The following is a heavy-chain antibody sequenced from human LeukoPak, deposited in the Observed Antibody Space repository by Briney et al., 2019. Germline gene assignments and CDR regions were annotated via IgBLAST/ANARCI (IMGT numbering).Heavy chain of an antibody. D-gene: IGHD1-14*01. CDR1: GFAVITND. CDR2: LYSDGNT. V-gene: IGHV3-53*01. CDR3: ARGVEPLAANTLAY. J-gene: IGHJ4*02. Sequence: GGSLRLSCAASGFAVITNDMTWVRQAPGKGLEWVSVLYSDGNTKYAESVQGRFTISRDNSKNTLYLEMNSLSPDDTAVYYCARGVEPLAANTLAYWGQGTLVTVSS.